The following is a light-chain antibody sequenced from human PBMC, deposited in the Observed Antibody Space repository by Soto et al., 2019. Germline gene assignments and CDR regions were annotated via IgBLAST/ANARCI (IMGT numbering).Light chain of an antibody. CDR2: GAS. V-gene: IGKV3-20*01. J-gene: IGKJ1*01. CDR3: QQYRTSPPTWT. CDR1: QSVSSSY. Sequence: EIVLTQSPGTLSLSPGERATLSCRASQSVSSSYLAWYQQKPGQAPRLLIYGASTRATGIPARFSGSGSGTEFTLTISRLEPEDFAVYYCQQYRTSPPTWTFGQGTKVDI.